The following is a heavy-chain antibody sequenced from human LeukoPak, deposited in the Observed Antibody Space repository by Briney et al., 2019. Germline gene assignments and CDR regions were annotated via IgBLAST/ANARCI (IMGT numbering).Heavy chain of an antibody. CDR1: GFTFSSYG. D-gene: IGHD5/OR15-5a*01. Sequence: GGSLRLSCAASGFTFSSYGMYWVRQAPGKGLEWVAFIRYDGSNKYYADSVKGRFTVSRDNSKNTLYLQMNSLRAEDTAVYYCAKFHSPVSSTDYWGQGTLVTVSS. CDR3: AKFHSPVSSTDY. V-gene: IGHV3-30*02. J-gene: IGHJ4*02. CDR2: IRYDGSNK.